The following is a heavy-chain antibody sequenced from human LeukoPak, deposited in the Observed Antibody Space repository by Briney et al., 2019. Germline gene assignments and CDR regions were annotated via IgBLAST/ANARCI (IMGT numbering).Heavy chain of an antibody. CDR1: GFTFDDYA. D-gene: IGHD3-10*01. Sequence: GRSLRLSCAASGFTFDDYAMRWVRQAPGKGLEWVSGIHWGSGGIGYADSVKGRFTISRDNAKNSLYLQLNSLRVEDTAFYYCAKAPTKIGWYGVGYFDLWGRGILVTVSS. CDR3: AKAPTKIGWYGVGYFDL. J-gene: IGHJ2*01. CDR2: IHWGSGGI. V-gene: IGHV3-9*01.